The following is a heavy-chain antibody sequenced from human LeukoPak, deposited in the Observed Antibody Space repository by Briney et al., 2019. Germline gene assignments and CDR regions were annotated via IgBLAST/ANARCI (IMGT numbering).Heavy chain of an antibody. V-gene: IGHV4-59*01. CDR2: IYHSGST. CDR3: AREQRTSTTFGYYDVDV. J-gene: IGHJ6*02. Sequence: SETLSLTCTVSGGSITTYYWSWIRQSPGKGLEWIGYIYHSGSTNYNPSLKSRITMSVDTSKNQFSLKLSSVTAADTAVYYCAREQRTSTTFGYYDVDVWGQGTTVTVPS. D-gene: IGHD3-16*01. CDR1: GGSITTYY.